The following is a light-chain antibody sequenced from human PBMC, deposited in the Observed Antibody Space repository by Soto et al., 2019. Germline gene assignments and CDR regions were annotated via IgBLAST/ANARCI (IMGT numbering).Light chain of an antibody. CDR2: ATS. Sequence: DIQMTQSPFSLSASVGDRVTITCRASQVIRHLGWFQQKPGEAPKRLIYATSNLESGFPSRFSCSGSWTEFTLTISSQQPEDFATYFWLQPNTYPYSFGQGTKLDIK. J-gene: IGKJ2*01. CDR1: QVIRH. V-gene: IGKV1-17*01. CDR3: LQPNTYPYS.